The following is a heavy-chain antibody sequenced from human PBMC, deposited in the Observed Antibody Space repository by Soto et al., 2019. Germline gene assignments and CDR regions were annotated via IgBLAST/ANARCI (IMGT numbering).Heavy chain of an antibody. CDR1: GFTFNSYA. Sequence: PGGSLRLSCAASGFTFNSYAMHWVRQAPGKGLEWVAVVSYDGNNKYYADSVKGRFTISRDNFKNTLYLEMNSLRGEDTAVYYCARDSWGNDYWGQGTLVTVSS. CDR3: ARDSWGNDY. CDR2: VSYDGNNK. V-gene: IGHV3-30-3*01. D-gene: IGHD7-27*01. J-gene: IGHJ4*02.